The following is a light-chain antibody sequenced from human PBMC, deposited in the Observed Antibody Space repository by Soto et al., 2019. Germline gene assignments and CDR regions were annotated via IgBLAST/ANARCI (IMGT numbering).Light chain of an antibody. Sequence: EIVLTQSPGTLSLSPGERATLSCRASQSVSSSYLAWYQQKPGQAPRLLIYGASSRATGIPDRFSGSGSGTDFTLTISRLEPEDFAMYYCQQYGSSPRKTFGQGTKVDIK. CDR2: GAS. J-gene: IGKJ1*01. CDR3: QQYGSSPRKT. V-gene: IGKV3-20*01. CDR1: QSVSSSY.